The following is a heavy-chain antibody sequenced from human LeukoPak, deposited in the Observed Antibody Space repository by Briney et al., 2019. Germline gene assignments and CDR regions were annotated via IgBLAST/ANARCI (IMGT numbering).Heavy chain of an antibody. Sequence: GGSLRLSCAASGFTFSSYAMHWVRQAPGKGLEWVSGISWNSGSIGYADSVKGRFTISRDNAKNSLYLQMNSLRAEDTALYYCAKDKMAYSSSSRWFDPWGQGTLVTVSS. CDR1: GFTFSSYA. CDR3: AKDKMAYSSSSRWFDP. D-gene: IGHD6-6*01. V-gene: IGHV3-9*01. J-gene: IGHJ5*02. CDR2: ISWNSGSI.